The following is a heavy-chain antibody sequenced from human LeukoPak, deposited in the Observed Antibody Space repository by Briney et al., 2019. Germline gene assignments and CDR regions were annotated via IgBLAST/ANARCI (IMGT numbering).Heavy chain of an antibody. J-gene: IGHJ4*02. CDR2: ISGSGGST. V-gene: IGHV3-23*01. CDR1: GFTFTSYA. Sequence: GGSLRLSCAASGFTFTSYAMSWVRQAPGKGLEWVSVISGSGGSTYYADSVKGRFTISRDNSKNTLYLQMNSLRAEDTAVYYCASGITMVRGVILPLDYWGQGTLVTVSS. CDR3: ASGITMVRGVILPLDY. D-gene: IGHD3-10*01.